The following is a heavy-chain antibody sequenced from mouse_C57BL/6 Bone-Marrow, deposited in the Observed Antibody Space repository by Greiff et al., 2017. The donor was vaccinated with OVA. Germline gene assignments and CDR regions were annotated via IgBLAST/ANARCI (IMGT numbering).Heavy chain of an antibody. D-gene: IGHD2-5*01. CDR1: GYAFSSSW. CDR3: ARAYYSNPDY. J-gene: IGHJ2*01. V-gene: IGHV1-82*01. CDR2: IYPGDGDT. Sequence: VQLQQSGPELVKPGASVKISCKASGYAFSSSWMNWVKQRPGKGLEWIGRIYPGDGDTNYNGKFKGKATLTADKSSSTAYMQLSSLTSEDSAVYVCARAYYSNPDYWGQGTTLTVSS.